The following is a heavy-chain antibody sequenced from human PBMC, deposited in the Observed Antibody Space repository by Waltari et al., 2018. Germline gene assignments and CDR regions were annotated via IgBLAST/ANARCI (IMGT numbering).Heavy chain of an antibody. V-gene: IGHV3-30-3*01. J-gene: IGHJ4*02. Sequence: QVQLVESGGGVVQPGRSLRLSCAASGFTFSSYAMHWVRQAPGKGLEWVAVISYDGSNNYYADSVKGRFTISRDHSKNTLYLQMNSLRAEDTAVYYCARDGDSSGYSHSFDYWGQGTLVTVSS. CDR2: ISYDGSNN. CDR3: ARDGDSSGYSHSFDY. CDR1: GFTFSSYA. D-gene: IGHD3-22*01.